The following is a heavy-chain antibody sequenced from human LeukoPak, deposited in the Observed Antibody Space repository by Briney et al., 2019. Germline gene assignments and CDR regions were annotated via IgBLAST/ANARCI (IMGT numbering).Heavy chain of an antibody. V-gene: IGHV4-61*08. CDR3: ARHMSWQWEYYFDY. D-gene: IGHD1-26*01. J-gene: IGHJ4*02. Sequence: SETLSLTCTASGGSISSGDYYWSWIRQPPGKGLEWIGYIYYSGSTNYNPSLKSRVTISVDTSKNQFSLKLSSVTAADTAVYYCARHMSWQWEYYFDYWGQGTLVTVSS. CDR2: IYYSGST. CDR1: GGSISSGDYY.